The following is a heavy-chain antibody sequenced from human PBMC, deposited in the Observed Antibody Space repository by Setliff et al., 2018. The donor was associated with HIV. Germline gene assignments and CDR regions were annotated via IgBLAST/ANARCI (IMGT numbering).Heavy chain of an antibody. CDR2: IYTSGST. CDR1: GGSISSYY. CDR3: ARGLSFYDPGGFDY. V-gene: IGHV4-4*09. J-gene: IGHJ4*02. D-gene: IGHD3-22*01. Sequence: SETLSLTCTVSGGSISSYYWRWIRQPPGQGLEWIGYIYTSGSTNYNPSLKSRVTISVDTSKNQSSLKLSSVTAADTAVYYCARGLSFYDPGGFDYWGQGTLVTVSS.